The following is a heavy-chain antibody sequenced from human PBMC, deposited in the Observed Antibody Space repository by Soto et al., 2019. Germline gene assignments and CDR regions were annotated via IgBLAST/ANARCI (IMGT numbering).Heavy chain of an antibody. V-gene: IGHV4-31*02. CDR3: ARERGVYCSSTSCYMARTGNWFDP. J-gene: IGHJ5*02. CDR1: GGSISSGGYY. Sequence: SETLSLTWTVSGGSISSGGYYWSWIRQHPGKGLEWIGYIYYSGSTYYNPSLKSRVTISVDTSKNQFSLKLSSVTAADTAVYYCARERGVYCSSTSCYMARTGNWFDPWGQGTLVTVSS. D-gene: IGHD2-2*02. CDR2: IYYSGST.